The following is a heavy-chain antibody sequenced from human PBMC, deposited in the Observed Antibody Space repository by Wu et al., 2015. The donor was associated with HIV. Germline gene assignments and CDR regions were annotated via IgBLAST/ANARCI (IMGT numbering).Heavy chain of an antibody. D-gene: IGHD2-21*01. CDR1: GYTFTGYY. J-gene: IGHJ6*03. CDR2: IRPDSGAT. Sequence: QVQLVQSGAEVKKPGASVKVSCKASGYTFTGYYMHWVRQAPGQGLEWMGWIRPDSGATVYAEKFEDRVTMTRDASISTAYMQLNRLRSDDTAVYFCARDLGDDFAVRGYYWYMDVWGRRDRDHRLL. CDR3: ARDLGDDFAVRGYYWYMDV. V-gene: IGHV1-2*02.